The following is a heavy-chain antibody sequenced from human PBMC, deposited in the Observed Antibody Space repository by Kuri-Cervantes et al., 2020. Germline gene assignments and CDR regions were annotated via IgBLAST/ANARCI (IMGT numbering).Heavy chain of an antibody. CDR2: ISSDGSET. CDR3: VREWRTSGQLTDY. Sequence: GESLKISCGASGFTFGTYWMSWVRQTPGKGLEWVAYISSDGSETKCVDSVKGRFTISRDNAKNSMYLQMNSLRVEDTAVYYCVREWRTSGQLTDYWSQGTLVTVSS. CDR1: GFTFGTYW. V-gene: IGHV3-7*01. J-gene: IGHJ4*02. D-gene: IGHD3-16*01.